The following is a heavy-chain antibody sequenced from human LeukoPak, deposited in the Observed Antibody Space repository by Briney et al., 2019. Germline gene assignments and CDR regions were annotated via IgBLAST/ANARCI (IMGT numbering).Heavy chain of an antibody. V-gene: IGHV3-11*01. J-gene: IGHJ4*02. CDR3: ARRFADYYDSSGYYY. D-gene: IGHD3-22*01. CDR2: ISSSGSTI. Sequence: GSLRLSCAASGFTFSDYYMSWIRQAPGKGLEWVSYISSSGSTIYYADSVKGRFTISRDNAKNSLYLQMNSLRSDDTAVYYCARRFADYYDSSGYYYWGQGTLVTVSS. CDR1: GFTFSDYY.